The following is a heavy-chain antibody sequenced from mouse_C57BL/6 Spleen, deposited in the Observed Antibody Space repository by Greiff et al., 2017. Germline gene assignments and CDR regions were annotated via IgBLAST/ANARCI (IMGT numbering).Heavy chain of an antibody. V-gene: IGHV1-54*01. CDR3: ARSGTVVEDWYFDV. J-gene: IGHJ1*03. CDR2: INPGRGGT. D-gene: IGHD1-1*01. CDR1: GYAFTNYL. Sequence: DQLQQSGAELVGPGTSVKVSRKASGYAFTNYLIEGVKQRLGQGLEWIGVINPGRGGTNYNEEFKGKATLTADKSSSTAYMQLSSLTSEDSAVYFCARSGTVVEDWYFDVWGTGTTVTVSS.